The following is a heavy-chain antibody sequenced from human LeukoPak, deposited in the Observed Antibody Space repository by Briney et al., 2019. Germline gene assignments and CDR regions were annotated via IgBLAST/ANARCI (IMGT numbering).Heavy chain of an antibody. CDR1: GYSFISYW. CDR2: IYPADSDT. CDR3: VRDVNRWQPYYFDY. J-gene: IGHJ4*02. D-gene: IGHD5-24*01. Sequence: GESLKISCQASGYSFISYWIGWVRQMPGKGLECVGIIYPADSDTRYSPSFQGQVAISVDKSTSTAYLQWSSLKASDSAMYYCVRDVNRWQPYYFDYWGQGTLVTVSS. V-gene: IGHV5-51*01.